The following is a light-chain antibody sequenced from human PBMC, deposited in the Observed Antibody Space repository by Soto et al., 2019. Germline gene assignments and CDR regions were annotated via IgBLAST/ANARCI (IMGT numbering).Light chain of an antibody. J-gene: IGKJ1*01. Sequence: DIQMTQSPSSLSASVGDRVTISCRASQSISVSLNWYQQKPGKAPKVLIYAASSLQSGVPSRFSGGGSGTDFTLTISSLQHEDFATYYCQQSFTTPRTFGQGTKVDIK. CDR1: QSISVS. V-gene: IGKV1-39*01. CDR3: QQSFTTPRT. CDR2: AAS.